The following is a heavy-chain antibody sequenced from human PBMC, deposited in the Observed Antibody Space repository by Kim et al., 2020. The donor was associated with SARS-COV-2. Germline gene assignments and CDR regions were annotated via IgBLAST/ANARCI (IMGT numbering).Heavy chain of an antibody. J-gene: IGHJ6*02. Sequence: GGSLRLSCAASGFTFSSYAMSWVRQAPGKGLEWVSAISGSGGSTYYADSVKGRFTISRDNSKNTLYLQMNSLRAEDTAVYYCAKEGTYDFWSGYYNSPAVSYYYYGMDVWGQGTTVTVSS. CDR2: ISGSGGST. CDR3: AKEGTYDFWSGYYNSPAVSYYYYGMDV. V-gene: IGHV3-23*01. CDR1: GFTFSSYA. D-gene: IGHD3-3*01.